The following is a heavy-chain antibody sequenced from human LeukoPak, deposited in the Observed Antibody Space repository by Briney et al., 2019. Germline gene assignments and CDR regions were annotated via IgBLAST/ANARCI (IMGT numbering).Heavy chain of an antibody. J-gene: IGHJ4*02. V-gene: IGHV1-18*01. CDR3: ARDSGFSGTQRGEY. D-gene: IGHD3/OR15-3a*01. CDR1: GYTFTNYG. CDR2: ISGYNGNT. Sequence: ASVKVSCKASGYTFTNYGLSWVRQAPGQGLEWMGWISGYNGNTKYVQKFQGRVTMTRDTSTSTVYMELSSLRSEDTAVYYCARDSGFSGTQRGEYWGQGTLVTVSS.